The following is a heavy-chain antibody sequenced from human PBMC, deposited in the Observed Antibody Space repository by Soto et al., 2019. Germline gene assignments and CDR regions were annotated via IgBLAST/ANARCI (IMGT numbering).Heavy chain of an antibody. Sequence: SETLSLTCSVSGGSISSSSYWGWIRQPPGKGLEWIGNIYYSGSTYYNPSLKSRVTISVDTSKNQFSLKLSTVTAADTAVYYCARSRYSGYDSVDYWGQGTLVTVS. CDR1: GGSISSSSY. V-gene: IGHV4-39*07. CDR2: IYYSGST. J-gene: IGHJ4*02. CDR3: ARSRYSGYDSVDY. D-gene: IGHD5-12*01.